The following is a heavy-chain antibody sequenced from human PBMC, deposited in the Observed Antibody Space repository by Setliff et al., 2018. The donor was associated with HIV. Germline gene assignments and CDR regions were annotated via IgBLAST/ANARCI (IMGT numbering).Heavy chain of an antibody. CDR3: ARQGYYYRGDFYHNEGSDY. CDR1: GGSLSGHY. V-gene: IGHV4-34*01. Sequence: SETLSLTCAVYGGSLSGHYWSWIRQPPGKGLEWIGESNHVGRTNYNPSLKSRVTVSVDTSKSQFSLKLSSVTAADTAFYYCARQGYYYRGDFYHNEGSDYWGQGTLVTVSS. CDR2: SNHVGRT. D-gene: IGHD3-22*01. J-gene: IGHJ4*02.